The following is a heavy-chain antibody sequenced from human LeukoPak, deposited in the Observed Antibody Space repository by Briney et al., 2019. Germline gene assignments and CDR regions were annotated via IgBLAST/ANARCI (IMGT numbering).Heavy chain of an antibody. Sequence: GGSLRLSCAASGFTVSSTYMSWVRQAPEKGLEWVSVFYSGGSTYYADSVKGRFTISRDNSKNTLYLQMNSLRAEDTAVYYCARQLGYCSGGSCYPTDYWGQGTLVTVSS. CDR1: GFTVSSTY. CDR2: FYSGGST. D-gene: IGHD2-15*01. CDR3: ARQLGYCSGGSCYPTDY. J-gene: IGHJ4*02. V-gene: IGHV3-66*04.